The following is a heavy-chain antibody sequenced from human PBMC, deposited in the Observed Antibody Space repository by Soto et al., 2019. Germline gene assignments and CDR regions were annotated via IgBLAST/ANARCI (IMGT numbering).Heavy chain of an antibody. CDR3: ATCPGYSSGWYGRY. CDR1: GGTFSSYT. Sequence: SVKVSCKASGGTFSSYTIIWVRQAPGQGLEWMGRIIPILGIANYAQKFQGRVTITADKSTSTAYMELSSLRSEDTAVYYCATCPGYSSGWYGRYWGQGTLVTVS. D-gene: IGHD6-19*01. CDR2: IIPILGIA. V-gene: IGHV1-69*02. J-gene: IGHJ4*02.